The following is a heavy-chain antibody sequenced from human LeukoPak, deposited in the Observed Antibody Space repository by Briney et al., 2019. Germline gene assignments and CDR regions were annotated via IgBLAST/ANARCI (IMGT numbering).Heavy chain of an antibody. D-gene: IGHD6-19*01. J-gene: IGHJ4*02. CDR2: ISYDGSNK. V-gene: IGHV3-30*03. Sequence: GGSLRLSCAASGFTFSSYGMHWVRQAPGKGLEWVAVISYDGSNKYYADSVKGRFTISRDNAKNSLYLQMNSLRAEDTAVYYCARAPGIAVTGGSYYFDYWGQGTLVTVSS. CDR3: ARAPGIAVTGGSYYFDY. CDR1: GFTFSSYG.